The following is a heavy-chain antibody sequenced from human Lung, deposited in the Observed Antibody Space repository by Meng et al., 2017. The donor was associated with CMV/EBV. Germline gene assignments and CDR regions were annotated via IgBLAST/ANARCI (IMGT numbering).Heavy chain of an antibody. D-gene: IGHD2-2*01. CDR2: IRGSGDGT. J-gene: IGHJ4*02. V-gene: IGHV3-23*01. CDR3: ARSARWGFCTTTSCQDYFDY. Sequence: GGSLRLXCAASGFTFSSYALNWVRQAPGRGLEWVSAIRGSGDGTNYADSVKGRFTISRDNSKNTVYLQMNSLRAEDTALYYCARSARWGFCTTTSCQDYFDYWGQGXLVTVSS. CDR1: GFTFSSYA.